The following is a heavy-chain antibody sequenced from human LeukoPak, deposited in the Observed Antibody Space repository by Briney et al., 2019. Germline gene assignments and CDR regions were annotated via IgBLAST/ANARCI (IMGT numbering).Heavy chain of an antibody. CDR3: ARTKPLDPFDF. V-gene: IGHV4-59*12. Sequence: SETLSLTCTVSGGSISRYYWSWIRQPPGKGLEWIGYIYYSGNTYYNPSLKSRVTISVDTSKNQFSLKVNSVTAADTAVYYCARTKPLDPFDFWGQGILVTVSS. J-gene: IGHJ3*01. CDR2: IYYSGNT. CDR1: GGSISRYY.